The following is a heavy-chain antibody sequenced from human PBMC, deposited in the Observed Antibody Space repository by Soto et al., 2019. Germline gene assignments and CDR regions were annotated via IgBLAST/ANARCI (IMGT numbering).Heavy chain of an antibody. CDR1: GFTFSSYS. CDR3: ARDIVPSYGIPPPRY. J-gene: IGHJ4*02. CDR2: ISSSSSYI. V-gene: IGHV3-21*01. Sequence: GGSLRLSCAASGFTFSSYSMNWVRQAPGKGLEWVSSISSSSSYIYYADSVKGRFTISRDNAKNSLYLQMNSLRAEDTAVYYCARDIVPSYGIPPPRYWGKGTLVTLSS. D-gene: IGHD5-18*01.